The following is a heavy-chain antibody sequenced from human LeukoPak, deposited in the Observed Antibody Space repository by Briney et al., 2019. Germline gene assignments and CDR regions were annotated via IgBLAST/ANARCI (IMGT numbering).Heavy chain of an antibody. D-gene: IGHD7-27*01. V-gene: IGHV4-4*02. CDR3: ARSGTTGDSVVALY. Sequence: SGTLSLTCAVSGASISISNWWSWVRQPPGKGLEWIGEISHSGSTNYNPSLKSRVTISADKSRNQFSLKLSSVTAADTAVYYCARSGTTGDSVVALYWGQGTLVTVSS. CDR1: GASISISNW. CDR2: ISHSGST. J-gene: IGHJ4*02.